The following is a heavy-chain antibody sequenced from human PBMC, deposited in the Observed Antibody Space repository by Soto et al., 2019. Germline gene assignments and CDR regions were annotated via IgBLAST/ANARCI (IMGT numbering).Heavy chain of an antibody. CDR3: ARMETFGSLNWFDT. CDR2: MNPGSGDT. CDR1: GYSFTNND. J-gene: IGHJ5*02. D-gene: IGHD3-16*01. V-gene: IGHV1-8*01. Sequence: XSVKVSCKASGYSFTNNDVSWVRQATGQGLEWMGWMNPGSGDTGYAQKFQGRVTMTRDISIATAYMELSSLRSDDTAIYYCARMETFGSLNWFDTWGQGTLVTAPQ.